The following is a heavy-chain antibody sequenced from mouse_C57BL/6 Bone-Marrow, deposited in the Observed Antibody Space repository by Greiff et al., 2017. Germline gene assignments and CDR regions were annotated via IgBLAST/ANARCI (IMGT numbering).Heavy chain of an antibody. CDR3: ARIDSSGYVWFAY. V-gene: IGHV1-55*01. D-gene: IGHD3-2*02. J-gene: IGHJ3*01. CDR1: GYTFTSYW. CDR2: IYPGSGST. Sequence: QVQLQQSGAELVKPGASVKMSCKASGYTFTSYWITWVKQRPGQGLEWIGDIYPGSGSTNYNEKFKSKATLTVDTSSSTAYMQLSSLTSEDSAVYYGARIDSSGYVWFAYWGQGTLVTVSA.